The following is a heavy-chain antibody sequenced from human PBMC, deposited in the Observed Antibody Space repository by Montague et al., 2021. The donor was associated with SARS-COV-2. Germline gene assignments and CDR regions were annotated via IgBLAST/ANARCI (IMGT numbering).Heavy chain of an antibody. CDR2: ISFNSGSI. Sequence: SLRLSCAASGFTFDDYAMHWVRQAPRKGLEWVSRISFNSGSIDYADSVKGRFTISRDNAKSSLYLQMNGLTTEDTALYYCAKAITYYHRYGYAFHIWGQGTMVTVSS. J-gene: IGHJ3*02. V-gene: IGHV3-9*01. CDR3: AKAITYYHRYGYAFHI. D-gene: IGHD3-10*01. CDR1: GFTFDDYA.